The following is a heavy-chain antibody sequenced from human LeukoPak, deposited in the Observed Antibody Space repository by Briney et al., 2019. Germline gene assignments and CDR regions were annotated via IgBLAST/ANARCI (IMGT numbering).Heavy chain of an antibody. Sequence: PGGSLRLSCAASGFTFSSYSMNWVRQAPGNGLEWVSAISGSGGSTYYADSVKGRFTISRDNSKNTLYLQMNSLRAEDTAVYYCAKGDNQGWLPPDFDYWGQGTLVTVSS. J-gene: IGHJ4*02. CDR3: AKGDNQGWLPPDFDY. D-gene: IGHD3-22*01. V-gene: IGHV3-23*01. CDR2: ISGSGGST. CDR1: GFTFSSYS.